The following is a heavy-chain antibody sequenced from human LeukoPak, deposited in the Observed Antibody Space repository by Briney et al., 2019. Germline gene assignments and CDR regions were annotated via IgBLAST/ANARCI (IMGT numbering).Heavy chain of an antibody. J-gene: IGHJ5*02. D-gene: IGHD5-24*01. CDR3: AVSVEMATIGSYWNWFDP. Sequence: GASVKVSCKASGGTFSSYAISWVRQAPGQGLEWMGGIIPIFGTANYAQKFQGRVTITADESTSKAYMELSSLRSEDTAVYYCAVSVEMATIGSYWNWFDPWGQGTLVTVSS. CDR2: IIPIFGTA. V-gene: IGHV1-69*13. CDR1: GGTFSSYA.